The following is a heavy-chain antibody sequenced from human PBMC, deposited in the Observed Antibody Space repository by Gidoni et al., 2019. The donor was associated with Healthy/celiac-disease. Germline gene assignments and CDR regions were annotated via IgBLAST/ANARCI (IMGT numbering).Heavy chain of an antibody. CDR3: ARSENGPRLRSIGPQIYYYYIDV. V-gene: IGHV1-69*01. J-gene: IGHJ6*03. Sequence: QVQLVQSGAEGKKPWSSVKVSCEAAGGTFGSYAVSWVGQAPGQGLEWRGGIIPIFATANYAQKFPGIVTIPADHSTTTAYMALSSLRSAHPASYSCARSENGPRLRSIGPQIYYYYIDVWGKGTTVTVSS. CDR1: GGTFGSYA. D-gene: IGHD4-17*01. CDR2: IIPIFATA.